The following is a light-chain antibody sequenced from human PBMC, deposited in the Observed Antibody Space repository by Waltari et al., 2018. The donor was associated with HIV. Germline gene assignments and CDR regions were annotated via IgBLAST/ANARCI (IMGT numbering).Light chain of an antibody. CDR3: QTWGTGIQV. Sequence: QLVLTQSPSASASLGASDKLTCTLSSGHTNYAIAWHQQHPEKGPRYLMTLKRDGSHSKGDGIPDRFSGSSSGAERYLIISSLQSEDEADYYCQTWGTGIQVFGGGTKVTVL. CDR2: LKRDGSH. V-gene: IGLV4-69*02. CDR1: SGHTNYA. J-gene: IGLJ3*02.